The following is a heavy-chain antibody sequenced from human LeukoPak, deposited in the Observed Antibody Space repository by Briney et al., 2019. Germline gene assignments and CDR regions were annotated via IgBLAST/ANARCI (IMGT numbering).Heavy chain of an antibody. CDR2: INHSGST. D-gene: IGHD1-1*01. CDR3: ARLWNDEAPRPLDH. CDR1: GGSFSGYY. V-gene: IGHV4-34*01. Sequence: SETLSLTRAVYGGSFSGYYWSWIRQPPGKGLEWIGEINHSGSTNYNPSLKSRVTISVDTSKNQFSLKLSSVTAADTAVYYCARLWNDEAPRPLDHWGQGTLVTVSS. J-gene: IGHJ4*02.